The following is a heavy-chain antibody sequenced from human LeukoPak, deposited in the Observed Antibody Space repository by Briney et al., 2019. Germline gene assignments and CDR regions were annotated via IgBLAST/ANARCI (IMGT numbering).Heavy chain of an antibody. Sequence: SETLSLTCTVSGDSIRSDYWTWIRQPAGEGLEWIGRISFGGNTDYNPSLKTRITMSVDMSKNQFSLKLTSVTAADTAIYYCARGYGGDGYDSWGQGTLVTVSS. CDR3: ARGYGGDGYDS. J-gene: IGHJ4*02. D-gene: IGHD2-21*01. V-gene: IGHV4-4*07. CDR1: GDSIRSDY. CDR2: ISFGGNT.